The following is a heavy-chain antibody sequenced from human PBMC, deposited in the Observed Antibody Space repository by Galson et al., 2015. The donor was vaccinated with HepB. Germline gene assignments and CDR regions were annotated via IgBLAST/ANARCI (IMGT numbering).Heavy chain of an antibody. D-gene: IGHD4/OR15-4a*01. CDR3: ARQTAGNTSDYASNFDY. V-gene: IGHV3-23*01. CDR1: GFTFTTYA. J-gene: IGHJ4*02. CDR2: IWDRGGET. Sequence: SLRLSCAASGFTFTTYAVSWVRQAPGKGLEWVSTIWDRGGETYYADSVKGRVTISRDNSKNTVYLEMNNLRAADTATYYCARQTAGNTSDYASNFDYWGQGTLVTVSS.